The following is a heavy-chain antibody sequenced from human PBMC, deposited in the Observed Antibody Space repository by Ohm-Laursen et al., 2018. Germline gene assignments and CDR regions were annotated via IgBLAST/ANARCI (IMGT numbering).Heavy chain of an antibody. Sequence: PTQTLTLTCSLSGFSLSTSGVGVGWIRQSPGKALEWLALIYWDDDKYYRPSLRSRLTIAKDPSKNQVLLTMTNMDPADTGTYYCAHRRRLPTTGYSWFDPWGQGTLVTVSS. CDR1: GFSLSTSGVG. CDR2: IYWDDDK. D-gene: IGHD5-12*01. CDR3: AHRRRLPTTGYSWFDP. V-gene: IGHV2-5*02. J-gene: IGHJ5*02.